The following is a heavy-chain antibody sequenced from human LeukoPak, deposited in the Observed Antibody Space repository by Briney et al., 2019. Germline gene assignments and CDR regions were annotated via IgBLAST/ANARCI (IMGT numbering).Heavy chain of an antibody. V-gene: IGHV3-23*01. CDR1: GFTFSSYA. Sequence: GRSLRLSCGASGFTFSSYAMIWVRQAPGKGLEWVSAISGSGGSTYYADSVKGRFTISRDNSKNTVYLQMNGLRAEDTAIYFCAKDVLSWYYGMDVWGQGTTVTVSS. J-gene: IGHJ6*02. D-gene: IGHD1-1*01. CDR2: ISGSGGST. CDR3: AKDVLSWYYGMDV.